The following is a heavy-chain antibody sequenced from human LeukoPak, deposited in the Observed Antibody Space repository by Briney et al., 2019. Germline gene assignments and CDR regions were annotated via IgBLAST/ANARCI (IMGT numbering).Heavy chain of an antibody. Sequence: GRSLRLSCAASGFTFSSYGMHWVRRAPGKGLEWVAVISYDGSNKYYADSVKGRFTISRDNSKNTLYLQMNSLRVENTAVYYCAKDPARGGYFDWLFSYGGQGPLATAPS. CDR2: ISYDGSNK. J-gene: IGHJ4*02. CDR3: AKDPARGGYFDWLFSY. CDR1: GFTFSSYG. D-gene: IGHD3-9*01. V-gene: IGHV3-30*18.